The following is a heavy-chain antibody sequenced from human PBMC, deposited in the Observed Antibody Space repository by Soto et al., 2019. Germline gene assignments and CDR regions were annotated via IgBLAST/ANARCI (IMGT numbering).Heavy chain of an antibody. V-gene: IGHV3-30*18. CDR1: VFTFDSQG. CDR2: ISSDGNNK. D-gene: IGHD4-17*01. Sequence: QVQLVESGGGAVQPGRSLRLSCAASVFTFDSQGMHWVRQAPGKGLEWVAVISSDGNNKYYADSVKGRFTISRDNFNNILYLQMSSLRAEDTAVYYCAKDLLPNTVTTCGSWGQGTLVTVS. CDR3: AKDLLPNTVTTCGS. J-gene: IGHJ5*02.